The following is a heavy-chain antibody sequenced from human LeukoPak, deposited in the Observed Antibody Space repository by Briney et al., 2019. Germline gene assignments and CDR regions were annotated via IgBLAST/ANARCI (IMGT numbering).Heavy chain of an antibody. CDR1: GFTFSNYW. J-gene: IGHJ4*02. V-gene: IGHV3-74*01. CDR2: INERATII. CDR3: VRDLILVWTPGDDFDH. D-gene: IGHD3-16*01. Sequence: GGSLRLSCAASGFTFSNYWMHWVRQAPGKGLEWVSRINERATIISYADSVKGRFTISREDARNTLYLQMNSLTAEDTAVYYCVRDLILVWTPGDDFDHWGQGTLVTVSS.